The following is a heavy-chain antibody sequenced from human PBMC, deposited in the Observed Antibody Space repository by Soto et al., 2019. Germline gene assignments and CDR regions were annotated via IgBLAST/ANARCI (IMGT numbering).Heavy chain of an antibody. D-gene: IGHD5-18*01. V-gene: IGHV3-73*01. CDR3: TRQTDTAMVKTPYYYYGMDV. CDR1: GFTFSGSA. CDR2: IRSRANSYAT. Sequence: GGSLRLSCAASGFTFSGSAMHWVRQASGKGLEWVGRIRSRANSYATAYAASVKGRFTISRDDSKNTAYLQMNSLKTEDTAVYYCTRQTDTAMVKTPYYYYGMDVWVQGTTVTVSS. J-gene: IGHJ6*02.